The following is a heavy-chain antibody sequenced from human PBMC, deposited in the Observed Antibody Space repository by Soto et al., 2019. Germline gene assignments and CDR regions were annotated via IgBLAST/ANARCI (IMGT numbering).Heavy chain of an antibody. CDR1: GYTFTTYW. CDR2: IYPGDSDT. J-gene: IGHJ4*02. Sequence: GESLKISCKGSGYTFTTYWIAWVRQMPGKGLEWMGIIYPGDSDTRYSPSFRGQVTISADKSINTAYLQWNNLKASDTALYYCAGSRAANYYFNYWGQGTLVTVSS. CDR3: AGSRAANYYFNY. V-gene: IGHV5-51*01. D-gene: IGHD2-15*01.